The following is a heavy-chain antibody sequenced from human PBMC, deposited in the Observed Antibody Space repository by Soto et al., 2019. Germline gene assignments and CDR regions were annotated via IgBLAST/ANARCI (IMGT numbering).Heavy chain of an antibody. Sequence: EVQLVESGGGLVKPGGSLRLSCAASGFTFSSYSMNWVRQAPGKGLEWVSSISSSSSYIYYADSVKGRFTISRDNAKNSQYLQMNSLRAEDTAVYYCARDPPMDIVATPYPWGQGTLVTVSS. J-gene: IGHJ5*02. CDR1: GFTFSSYS. CDR2: ISSSSSYI. D-gene: IGHD5-12*01. CDR3: ARDPPMDIVATPYP. V-gene: IGHV3-21*01.